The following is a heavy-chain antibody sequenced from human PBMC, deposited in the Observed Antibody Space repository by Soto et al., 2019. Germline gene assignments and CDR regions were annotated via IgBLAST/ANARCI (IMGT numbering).Heavy chain of an antibody. J-gene: IGHJ6*02. Sequence: GESLKSSCKVSGYSFTSYWIGWVRQMPGKSLEWMGIIYPGDSDTRYSTSFQGQVTISAEKSISTDYLQWSSLKASDTAMYYCARRVRVTERGYYYGMDVWGQGTTVTVSS. V-gene: IGHV5-51*01. CDR1: GYSFTSYW. D-gene: IGHD4-4*01. CDR3: ARRVRVTERGYYYGMDV. CDR2: IYPGDSDT.